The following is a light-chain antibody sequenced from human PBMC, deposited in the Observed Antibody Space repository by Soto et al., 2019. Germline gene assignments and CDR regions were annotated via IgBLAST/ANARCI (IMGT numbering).Light chain of an antibody. J-gene: IGKJ1*01. CDR1: QNIHTN. CDR2: GES. CDR3: QQYGSSGT. V-gene: IGKV3-20*01. Sequence: EIVITQYPATLSVSPGERATLSCMAVQNIHTNLAWYQQKPGQAPRLLIYGESNRATGIPDRFSGSGSGTDFTLTISRLEPEDFAVYYCQQYGSSGTVGQGTKVEIK.